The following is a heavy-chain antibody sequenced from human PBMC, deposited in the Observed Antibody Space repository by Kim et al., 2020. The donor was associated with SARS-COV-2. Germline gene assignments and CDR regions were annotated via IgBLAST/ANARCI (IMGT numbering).Heavy chain of an antibody. CDR2: INHSGST. D-gene: IGHD6-13*01. V-gene: IGHV4-34*01. CDR3: ARGGYSRSWYGVIGWFEP. Sequence: SETLSLTCAVYGGSFSGYYWSWIRQPPGKGLEWIGEINHSGSTNYNPSLKSRVTISVDTSKNQFSLKLSSVTAADTAVYYCARGGYSRSWYGVIGWFEP. J-gene: IGHJ5*02. CDR1: GGSFSGYY.